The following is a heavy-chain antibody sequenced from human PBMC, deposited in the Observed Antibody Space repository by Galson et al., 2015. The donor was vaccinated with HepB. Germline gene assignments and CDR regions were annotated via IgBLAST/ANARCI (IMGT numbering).Heavy chain of an antibody. CDR3: AVNWGWGRDAFSI. Sequence: SVKVSCKASGYSFPTFEINWVRQASGQGLEWMGWMTPRSGAAGYAQKFQGRVTMTGDTSISTAYMELSILTSEDTAVYYCAVNWGWGRDAFSIWGQGTMVTVSS. CDR2: MTPRSGAA. D-gene: IGHD7-27*01. J-gene: IGHJ3*02. CDR1: GYSFPTFE. V-gene: IGHV1-8*01.